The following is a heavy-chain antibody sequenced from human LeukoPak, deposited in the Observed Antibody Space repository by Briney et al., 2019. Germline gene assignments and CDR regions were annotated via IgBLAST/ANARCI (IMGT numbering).Heavy chain of an antibody. J-gene: IGHJ6*03. V-gene: IGHV1-18*01. CDR3: AASGFGFGELPSYFYYYMDV. Sequence: GASVKVSCKASGYTFTNYGISWVRQAPGQGLEWMGWISAYNGKTNYAQNLQGRVTMTTDTSTSTAYMELRSLRSDDTAVYYCAASGFGFGELPSYFYYYMDVWGKGTTVTISS. CDR1: GYTFTNYG. CDR2: ISAYNGKT. D-gene: IGHD3-10*01.